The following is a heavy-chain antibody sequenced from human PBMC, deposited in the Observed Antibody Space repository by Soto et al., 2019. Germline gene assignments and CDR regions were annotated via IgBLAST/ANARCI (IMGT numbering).Heavy chain of an antibody. CDR3: ASLAGYSSSWYGRYYYGMDV. D-gene: IGHD6-13*01. J-gene: IGHJ6*02. CDR1: GGTFSSYT. V-gene: IGHV1-69*02. CDR2: IIPILGIA. Sequence: QVQLVQSGAEVKKPGSSVKVSCKASGGTFSSYTISWVRQAPGQGLEWMGRIIPILGIANYAQKFQGRVTITADKSTSTAYMELSSLRSEDTAVYYCASLAGYSSSWYGRYYYGMDVWGQGTTVTVSS.